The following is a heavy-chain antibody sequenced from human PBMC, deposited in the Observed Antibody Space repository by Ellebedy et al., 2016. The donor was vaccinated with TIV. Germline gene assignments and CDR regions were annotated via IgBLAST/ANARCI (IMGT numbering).Heavy chain of an antibody. D-gene: IGHD3-9*01. J-gene: IGHJ4*02. CDR2: INQHGSEK. V-gene: IGHV3-7*01. CDR3: ARDAPVLRYFDWQIKDDY. Sequence: GESLKISCAASGFTFSHYWMSWVRQAPGKGPERVANINQHGSEKYYVDSVKGRFTVARDNAKNSLYLQMNSLRAEDTAVYYCARDAPVLRYFDWQIKDDYWGQGTLVTVSS. CDR1: GFTFSHYW.